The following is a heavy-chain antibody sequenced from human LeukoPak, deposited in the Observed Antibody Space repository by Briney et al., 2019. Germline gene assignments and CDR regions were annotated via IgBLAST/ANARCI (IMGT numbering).Heavy chain of an antibody. D-gene: IGHD5-18*01. J-gene: IGHJ4*02. CDR3: ARDLDTAMAAMVN. V-gene: IGHV1-69*04. CDR1: GYTFTSYG. CDR2: IILIHGIS. Sequence: SVKVSCKASGYTFTSYGINWVRQAPGQGLEWMGRIILIHGISNYAQKFQGRVTITADKSTSTAYMELNSLRSEDTAVYYCARDLDTAMAAMVNWGQGTLVTVSS.